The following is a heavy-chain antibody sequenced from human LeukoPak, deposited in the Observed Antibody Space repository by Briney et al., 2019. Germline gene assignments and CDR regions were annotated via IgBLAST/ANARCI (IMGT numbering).Heavy chain of an antibody. D-gene: IGHD3-3*01. J-gene: IGHJ4*02. V-gene: IGHV3-23*01. CDR1: GFTFSSYA. CDR3: AKDSRVLRFLEWLYRFDY. Sequence: GGSLRLSCAASGFTFSSYAMSWVRQAPRKGLEWVSAISGSGGSTYYADSVKGRFTISRDNSKNTLYLQMNSLRAEDTAVYYCAKDSRVLRFLEWLYRFDYWGQGTLVTVSS. CDR2: ISGSGGST.